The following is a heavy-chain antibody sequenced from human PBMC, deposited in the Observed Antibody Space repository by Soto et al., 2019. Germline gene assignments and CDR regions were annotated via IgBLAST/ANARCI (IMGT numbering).Heavy chain of an antibody. J-gene: IGHJ4*02. CDR2: IIPIFGTA. V-gene: IGHV1-69*13. Sequence: SSVKLSCKTSGGTFSSYASSWVRQAPGQGLEWMGGIIPIFGTANYAQKFQGRVTITADESTSTAYMELSSLRSEDTAVYCCARCDDILTGYDYWGQGTLVTVPS. CDR3: ARCDDILTGYDY. D-gene: IGHD3-9*01. CDR1: GGTFSSYA.